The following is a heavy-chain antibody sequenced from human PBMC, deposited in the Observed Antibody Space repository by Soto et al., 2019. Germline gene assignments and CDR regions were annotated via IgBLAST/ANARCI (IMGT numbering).Heavy chain of an antibody. Sequence: QVQLVESGGGLVKPGGSLRLSCAASGFTFSDYYMSWIRQAPGKGLGWVSYISGSGSTIQYAESVKGRFTISRDNAKKTLYLQMNTPGAEDTAVYFCVREDDHYFDYWGQGTLVTVSS. CDR3: VREDDHYFDY. CDR1: GFTFSDYY. D-gene: IGHD3-16*01. J-gene: IGHJ4*02. CDR2: ISGSGSTI. V-gene: IGHV3-11*01.